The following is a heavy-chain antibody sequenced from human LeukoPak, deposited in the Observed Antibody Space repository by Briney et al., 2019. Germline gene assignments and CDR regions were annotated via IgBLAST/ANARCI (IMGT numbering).Heavy chain of an antibody. CDR2: IWYDGRDK. J-gene: IGHJ3*02. CDR1: GFTFSSFG. V-gene: IGHV3-33*01. Sequence: GRSLRLSCAASGFTFSSFGMHWVRQAPGKGLEWVAVIWYDGRDKYYVDSVKGRFTISRDNSKITLYLQMNSLRVDDTAVYYCEREQDDGFDIWGQGTMVTVSS. CDR3: EREQDDGFDI.